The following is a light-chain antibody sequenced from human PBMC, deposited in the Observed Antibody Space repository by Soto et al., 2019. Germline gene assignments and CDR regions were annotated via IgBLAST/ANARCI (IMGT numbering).Light chain of an antibody. V-gene: IGKV1-39*01. CDR2: AAS. CDR3: QKSYSTPLT. CDR1: HCIRSY. J-gene: IGKJ5*01. Sequence: DIQMTQSPSSLTAAVGDRVTITCRASHCIRSYLNWYQQKPGKAPKVLIYAASSLQSGVPSRFSGSGSGTDFTLTISSLLPEDFATYYCQKSYSTPLTFGQGTRLEIK.